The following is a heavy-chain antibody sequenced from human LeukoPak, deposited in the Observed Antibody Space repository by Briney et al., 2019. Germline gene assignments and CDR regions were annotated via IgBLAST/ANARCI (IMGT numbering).Heavy chain of an antibody. Sequence: GGSLRLSCAASGFTFSSYGMHWVRQAPGKGLEWVAVIWYDGSNKYYADSVKGRFTISRDNSKNTLYLRMNSLRAEDTAVYYCARGGITIFGVGHDAFDIWGQGTMVTVSS. V-gene: IGHV3-33*01. D-gene: IGHD3-3*01. CDR3: ARGGITIFGVGHDAFDI. CDR2: IWYDGSNK. J-gene: IGHJ3*02. CDR1: GFTFSSYG.